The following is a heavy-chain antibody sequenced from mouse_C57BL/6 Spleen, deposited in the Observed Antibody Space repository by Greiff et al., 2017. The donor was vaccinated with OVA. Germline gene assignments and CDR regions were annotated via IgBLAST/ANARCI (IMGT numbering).Heavy chain of an antibody. CDR1: GYTFTSYW. J-gene: IGHJ1*03. CDR3: ARGGYDGSSSWYFDV. Sequence: VQLQQPGAELVKPGASVKMSCKASGYTFTSYWITWVKQRPGQGLEWIGDIYPGSGSTNYNEKFKSKATLTVDTSSSTAYMQLSSLTSEDSAVYYCARGGYDGSSSWYFDVWGTGTTVTVSS. D-gene: IGHD1-1*01. V-gene: IGHV1-55*01. CDR2: IYPGSGST.